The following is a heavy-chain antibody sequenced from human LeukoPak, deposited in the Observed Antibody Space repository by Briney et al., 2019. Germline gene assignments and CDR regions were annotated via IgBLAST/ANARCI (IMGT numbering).Heavy chain of an antibody. CDR3: ARDLDSSGYTFDY. D-gene: IGHD3-22*01. CDR2: INPSGGST. J-gene: IGHJ4*02. Sequence: VSCXXXGYXXTXYYMHWVRQAPGXGLEWMGIINPSGGSTSYAQKFQGRVTMTRDTSTSTVYMELSSLRSEDTAVYYCARDLDSSGYTFDYWGQGTLVTVSS. CDR1: GYXXTXYY. V-gene: IGHV1-46*01.